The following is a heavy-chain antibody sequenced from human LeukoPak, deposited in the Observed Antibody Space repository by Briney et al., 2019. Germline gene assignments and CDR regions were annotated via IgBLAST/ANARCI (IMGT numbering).Heavy chain of an antibody. V-gene: IGHV4-34*01. D-gene: IGHD3-9*01. J-gene: IGHJ4*02. CDR3: ARAAKSDYDILTGYCFDY. CDR1: GGSFSGYY. CDR2: INHSGST. Sequence: PSETLSLTWAVYGGSFSGYYWSWIRQPPGKGLEWIGEINHSGSTNYNPSLKSRVTISVDTSKNQFSLKLSSVTAADTAVYYCARAAKSDYDILTGYCFDYWGQGTLVTVSS.